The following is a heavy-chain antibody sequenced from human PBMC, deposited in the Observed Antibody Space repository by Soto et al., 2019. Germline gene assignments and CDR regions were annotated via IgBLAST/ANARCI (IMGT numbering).Heavy chain of an antibody. CDR3: NSAGLADEERQFDY. CDR1: GFTFSSYA. CDR2: ISGNGGST. D-gene: IGHD7-27*01. J-gene: IGHJ4*02. V-gene: IGHV3-64D*06. Sequence: PGGYLRLSSSASGFTFSSYALPWVRQAPGKGLEYVSAISGNGGSTYYADSVKGRFTISRDNSKNTLYLQMRRLRTENTAVYYSNSAGLADEERQFDYWGQGT.